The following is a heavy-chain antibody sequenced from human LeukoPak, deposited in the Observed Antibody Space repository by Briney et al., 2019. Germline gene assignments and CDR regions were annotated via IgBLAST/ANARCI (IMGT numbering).Heavy chain of an antibody. Sequence: GGSLRLSCAASGFSFGSYWMHWVRQAPGTGLEWVASIKQDGSEKLYGASVRGRFTVSRDNARNSLYLNMKTLRSEDTALYYCARTGEDYYDNAGYGGFGPWGQGTLVIVSS. J-gene: IGHJ5*02. CDR1: GFSFGSYW. V-gene: IGHV3-7*01. D-gene: IGHD3-22*01. CDR2: IKQDGSEK. CDR3: ARTGEDYYDNAGYGGFGP.